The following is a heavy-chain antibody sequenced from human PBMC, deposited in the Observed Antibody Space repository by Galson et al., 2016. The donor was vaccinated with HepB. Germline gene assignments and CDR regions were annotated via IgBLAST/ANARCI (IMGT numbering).Heavy chain of an antibody. Sequence: SVKVSCKASGYTFTSYGISWVRQAPGQGLEWMGWISGYNGVTNYAQKFQGRVTMTTDTSTNPAYMGLRSLRPDDTAMYYCARVGWDGSRWGGDYWGQGTLVTVSS. CDR2: ISGYNGVT. CDR1: GYTFTSYG. CDR3: ARVGWDGSRWGGDY. J-gene: IGHJ4*02. V-gene: IGHV1-18*01. D-gene: IGHD6-13*01.